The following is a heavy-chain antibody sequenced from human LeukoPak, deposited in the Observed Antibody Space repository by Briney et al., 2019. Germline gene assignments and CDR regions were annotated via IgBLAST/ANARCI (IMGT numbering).Heavy chain of an antibody. CDR3: VSFYETY. CDR2: INSDGSWT. V-gene: IGHV3-74*01. D-gene: IGHD2-2*01. J-gene: IGHJ4*02. Sequence: GGSRRLSCAASGNYWMHWVRQSPGKGLLWVSYINSDGSWTTYADSVKGRFTISKDNAKNTVYLQMNNLRAEDTAVYYCVSFYETYWGRGTLVTVSS. CDR1: GNYW.